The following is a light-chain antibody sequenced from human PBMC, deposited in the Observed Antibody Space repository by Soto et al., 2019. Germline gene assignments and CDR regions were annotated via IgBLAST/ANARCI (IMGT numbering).Light chain of an antibody. CDR2: WAS. V-gene: IGKV4-1*01. J-gene: IGKJ4*01. CDR3: QQYYTTPLT. Sequence: DIVMTQSPDSLAVSLGERATINCKSSQSVLYGSNNNDYLAWYQQKPGQPPKLLIYWASTRESGVPDRFSGSGSGTDFTLTINSLQAEDVAVYYCQQYYTTPLTFGGGTKVDIK. CDR1: QSVLYGSNNNDY.